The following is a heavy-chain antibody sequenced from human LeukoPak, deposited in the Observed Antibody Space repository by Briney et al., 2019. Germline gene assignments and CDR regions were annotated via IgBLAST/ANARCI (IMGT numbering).Heavy chain of an antibody. Sequence: ASVKVSCKASGYTFTGYYMHWVRQAPGQGLEWMGWINPNSGGTNYAQKFQGRVTMTRDTPISTAYMELSRLRSDDTAVYYCAADTAMVYYYGMDVWGQGTTVTVSS. J-gene: IGHJ6*02. CDR1: GYTFTGYY. CDR3: AADTAMVYYYGMDV. V-gene: IGHV1-2*02. D-gene: IGHD5-18*01. CDR2: INPNSGGT.